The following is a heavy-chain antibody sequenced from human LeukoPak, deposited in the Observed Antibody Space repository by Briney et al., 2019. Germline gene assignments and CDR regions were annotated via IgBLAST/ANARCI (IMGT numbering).Heavy chain of an antibody. Sequence: PGGSLRLSCAASGFTFSSYGMHWVRQAPGKGLEWVAVIWYDGSNKYYADSVKGRFTISRDNSKNTLYLQMNSLRAEDTAVYYRARDMGDDSSGYYFDYWGQGTLVTVSS. D-gene: IGHD3-22*01. CDR2: IWYDGSNK. CDR1: GFTFSSYG. V-gene: IGHV3-33*01. CDR3: ARDMGDDSSGYYFDY. J-gene: IGHJ4*02.